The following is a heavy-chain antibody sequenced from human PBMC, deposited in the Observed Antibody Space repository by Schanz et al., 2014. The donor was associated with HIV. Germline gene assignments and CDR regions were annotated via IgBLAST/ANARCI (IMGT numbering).Heavy chain of an antibody. D-gene: IGHD3-3*01. CDR3: AKASESIFGVEGLDF. V-gene: IGHV3-30*18. CDR1: GFTFSNFA. J-gene: IGHJ4*02. Sequence: QVQLVESGGGVVQPGRSLRLSCAASGFTFSNFAMHWVRQAPGKGREWVAVVSYDGSNKYYADSVKGRFTISRDNSKNTLYLQMNSLRAEDTAAYYCAKASESIFGVEGLDFWGQGTLVTVSS. CDR2: VSYDGSNK.